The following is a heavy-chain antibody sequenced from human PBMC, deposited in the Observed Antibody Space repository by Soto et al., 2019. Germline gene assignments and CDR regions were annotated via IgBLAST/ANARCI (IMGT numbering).Heavy chain of an antibody. CDR2: IIPIFDTT. J-gene: IGHJ6*02. CDR3: ARVGWEIPPRFFGMDV. D-gene: IGHD1-26*01. V-gene: IGHV1-69*06. CDR1: GGTFSSYA. Sequence: QVQLVQSGAEVKKPGSSVKVSRRASGGTFSSYAISWVRQAPGQGLEWMGGIIPIFDTTIYAQKFQGRVTITADKSTGTAYMELSSLTSDDTAVYFCARVGWEIPPRFFGMDVWGQGTTVTVSS.